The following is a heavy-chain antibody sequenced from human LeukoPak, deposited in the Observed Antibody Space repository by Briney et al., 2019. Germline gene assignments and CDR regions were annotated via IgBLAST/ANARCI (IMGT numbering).Heavy chain of an antibody. CDR3: AKDGAIFLFDY. CDR1: GFTFSSYA. D-gene: IGHD3-3*01. CDR2: ISGNGVVT. V-gene: IGHV3-23*01. J-gene: IGHJ4*02. Sequence: GGSLRLSCAASGFTFSSYAMSWVRQAPGKGPEWVSAISGNGVVTYYADSVKGRFTISRDNSKNKLYLQMNSLRAEDTAVYYCAKDGAIFLFDYWGKGTLVTVSS.